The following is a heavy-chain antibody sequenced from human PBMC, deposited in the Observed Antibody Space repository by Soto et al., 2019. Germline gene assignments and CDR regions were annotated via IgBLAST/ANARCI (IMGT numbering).Heavy chain of an antibody. Sequence: QLQLQESGSGLVKPSQTLSLTCAVSGGSISSGGYSWSWIRQPPGKGLEWIGYIYHSGSTYYNPSLKSRVTISVDRSKNQFSLKLSSVTAADTAVYYCARGGVGTKIKSDSTFDIWGQGTMVTVSS. J-gene: IGHJ3*02. CDR1: GGSISSGGYS. V-gene: IGHV4-30-2*01. CDR3: ARGGVGTKIKSDSTFDI. CDR2: IYHSGST. D-gene: IGHD1-26*01.